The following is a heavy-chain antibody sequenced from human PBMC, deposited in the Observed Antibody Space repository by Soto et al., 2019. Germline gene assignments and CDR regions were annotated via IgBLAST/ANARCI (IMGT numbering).Heavy chain of an antibody. V-gene: IGHV6-1*01. D-gene: IGHD3-22*01. J-gene: IGHJ5*02. CDR3: ARTYYYDSSGYLDPWFDP. CDR2: TYYRSKWYN. CDR1: GDSVSSNSAA. Sequence: SQTLSLTCAISGDSVSSNSAAWNWIRQSPSRGLEWLGRTYYRSKWYNDYAVSVKSRITINPDTSKNQFSLQLNSVTPEDTAVYYCARTYYYDSSGYLDPWFDPWGQGTLVTVSS.